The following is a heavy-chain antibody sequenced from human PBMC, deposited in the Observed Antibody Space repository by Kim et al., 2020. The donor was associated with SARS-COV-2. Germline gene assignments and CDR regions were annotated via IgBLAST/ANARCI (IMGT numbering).Heavy chain of an antibody. D-gene: IGHD2-15*01. J-gene: IGHJ5*02. CDR2: INAGNGDT. Sequence: ASVKVFCKTSGYTFTSYKMLWVRQAPGRRLEWMVWINAGNGDTMYSQNLLDRFTITKDTSARTAYMELSSLRSEDTAVHYCARAWQLLGNLFDPWGQGTLVTVSS. CDR1: GYTFTSYK. CDR3: ARAWQLLGNLFDP. V-gene: IGHV1-3*01.